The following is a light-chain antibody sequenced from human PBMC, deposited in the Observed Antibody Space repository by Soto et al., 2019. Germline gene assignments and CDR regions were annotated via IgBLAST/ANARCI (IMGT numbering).Light chain of an antibody. V-gene: IGLV2-14*01. J-gene: IGLJ1*01. CDR3: SSYALRTTLV. Sequence: LTQHSSVCGSPGQSVTISCTGTISDVVRYIYVSWYQKHPGKAPKLIISEVSKRPSGVSDRFSGSKSGNTASLTISGLQAEDEADYYCSSYALRTTLVFGTGTKVT. CDR1: ISDVVRYIY. CDR2: EVS.